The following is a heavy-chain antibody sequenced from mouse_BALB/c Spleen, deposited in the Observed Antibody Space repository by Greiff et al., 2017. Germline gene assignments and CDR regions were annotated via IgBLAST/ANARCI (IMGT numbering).Heavy chain of an antibody. CDR3: ARHEEGLRFFDY. CDR1: GYTFTEYI. CDR2: FYPGSGSI. Sequence: QVQLKESGAELVKPGASVKLSCKASGYTFTEYIIHWVKQRSGQGLEWIGWFYPGSGSIKYNEKFKDKATLTADKSSSTVYMELSRLTSEDSAVYFCARHEEGLRFFDYWGQGTTLTVSS. V-gene: IGHV1-62-2*01. J-gene: IGHJ2*01. D-gene: IGHD2-2*01.